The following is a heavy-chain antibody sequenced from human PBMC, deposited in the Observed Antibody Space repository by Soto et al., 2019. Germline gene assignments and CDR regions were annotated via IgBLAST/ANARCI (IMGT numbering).Heavy chain of an antibody. D-gene: IGHD6-19*01. CDR1: GGSISSGGYY. Sequence: SETLSLTCTVSGGSISSGGYYWSWIRQHPGKGLEWIGYIYYSGSTYCNPSLKSRVTISVDTSKNQFSLKLSSVTAADTAVYYCARDFTDSSGPTLGMGVWGQGTTVTVSS. V-gene: IGHV4-31*03. CDR3: ARDFTDSSGPTLGMGV. J-gene: IGHJ6*02. CDR2: IYYSGST.